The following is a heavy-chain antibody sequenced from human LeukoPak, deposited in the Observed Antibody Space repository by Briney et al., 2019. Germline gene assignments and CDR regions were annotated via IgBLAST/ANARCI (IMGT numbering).Heavy chain of an antibody. CDR1: GFTFSSYS. J-gene: IGHJ4*02. D-gene: IGHD3-10*01. CDR2: ISSGSSYI. CDR3: AKGLNYYGSGSYYQYFDY. V-gene: IGHV3-21*04. Sequence: PGGSLRLSCAASGFTFSSYSMNWVRQAPGKGLEWVSSISSGSSYIYYADSLKGRFTISRDNAKNSLYLQMNSLRAEDTAVYYCAKGLNYYGSGSYYQYFDYWGQGTLVTVSS.